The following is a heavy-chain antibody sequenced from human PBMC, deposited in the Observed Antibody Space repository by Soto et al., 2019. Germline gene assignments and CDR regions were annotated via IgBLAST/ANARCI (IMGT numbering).Heavy chain of an antibody. CDR1: GYSFTSYW. J-gene: IGHJ6*02. D-gene: IGHD4-4*01. Sequence: GESLKLSCNGSGYSFTSYWIGWVRQMPGKGLEWMGIIYPGDSDTRYSPSFQGQVTISADKSISTAYLQWSSLKASDTAMYYCARSNSRYYYYYGMDVWGQGTTVTVSS. CDR2: IYPGDSDT. CDR3: ARSNSRYYYYYGMDV. V-gene: IGHV5-51*01.